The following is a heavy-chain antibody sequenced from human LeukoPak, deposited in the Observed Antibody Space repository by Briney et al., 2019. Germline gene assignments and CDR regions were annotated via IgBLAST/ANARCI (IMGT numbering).Heavy chain of an antibody. V-gene: IGHV4-30-2*01. D-gene: IGHD6-25*01. J-gene: IGHJ6*02. CDR1: GGSISSGCSS. CDR2: IYHSGST. Sequence: SETLSLTCAVYGGSISSGCSSWSWIRQPPGKGLEWIGYIYHSGSTYYNPSLKTRFTISVDRSKTRFSLKLSSVTAADKAVYYCARVQRTSQYYYYYGMDVWGQGTTVTVSS. CDR3: ARVQRTSQYYYYYGMDV.